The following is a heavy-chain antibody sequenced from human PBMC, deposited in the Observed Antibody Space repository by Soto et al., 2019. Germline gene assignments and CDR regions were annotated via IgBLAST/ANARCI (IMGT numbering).Heavy chain of an antibody. D-gene: IGHD2-2*01. Sequence: EVQLLESGGGLVQPGGSLRLSCVVSGFTFGSYAMSWVRQAPEKGPEWVAILGGNGFTTYYADSVKGRFTISGDKSKSTLFLQMNSLRTDDTGVYYCAKDLRTSFNFFYYMDVWGRGTSVTVSS. J-gene: IGHJ6*03. CDR1: GFTFGSYA. V-gene: IGHV3-23*01. CDR2: LGGNGFTT. CDR3: AKDLRTSFNFFYYMDV.